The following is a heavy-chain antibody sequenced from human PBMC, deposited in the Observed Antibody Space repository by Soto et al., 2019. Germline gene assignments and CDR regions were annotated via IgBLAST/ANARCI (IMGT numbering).Heavy chain of an antibody. CDR3: ASTTHDYYYDSSGPFDY. CDR2: IYYSGST. CDR1: GGSISSGDYY. D-gene: IGHD3-22*01. V-gene: IGHV4-30-4*01. J-gene: IGHJ4*02. Sequence: SETLSLTCTVSGGSISSGDYYWSWIRQPPGKGLEWIGYIYYSGSTYYNPSLKSRVTISVDTSKNQFSLKLSSVTAADTAVYYCASTTHDYYYDSSGPFDYWGQGTLVTVS.